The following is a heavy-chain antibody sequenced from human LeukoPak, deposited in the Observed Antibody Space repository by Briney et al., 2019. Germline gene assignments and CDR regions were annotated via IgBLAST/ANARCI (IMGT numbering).Heavy chain of an antibody. CDR1: GLTFSTSG. J-gene: IGHJ4*02. D-gene: IGHD1-14*01. V-gene: IGHV3-21*06. Sequence: GGSLRLSCTASGLTFSTSGFNWVRQAPGKGLEWVASIGPTGSDRYHADSIKGRFTISRDNANNFLYLQMNSLRAEDTAVYYCATETNGRHYDYWGRVTLLTVSS. CDR2: IGPTGSDR. CDR3: ATETNGRHYDY.